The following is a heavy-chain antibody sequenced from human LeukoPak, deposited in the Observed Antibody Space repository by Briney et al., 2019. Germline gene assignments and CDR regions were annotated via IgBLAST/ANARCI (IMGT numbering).Heavy chain of an antibody. CDR2: INPNSGGT. CDR1: GYTFTGCY. CDR3: ARGGDYGDYQDY. D-gene: IGHD4-17*01. J-gene: IGHJ4*02. Sequence: GASVKVSCKASGYTFTGCYMHWVRQAAGQGGEGMGWINPNSGGTNYAQKFQGRVTMTRDTSISAAYMGLSRLRSDDTAVYYCARGGDYGDYQDYWGQGTLVTVSS. V-gene: IGHV1-2*02.